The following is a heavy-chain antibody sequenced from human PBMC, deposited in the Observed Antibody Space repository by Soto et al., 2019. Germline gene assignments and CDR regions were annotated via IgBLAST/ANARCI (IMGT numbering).Heavy chain of an antibody. Sequence: SVKVSCKASGGTFSSYAISWVRQAPGQGLEWMGGIIPIFGTANYAQKFQGRVTITADESTSTAYMELSSLRSEDTAVYYCARFYCSGGSCYPPLGFYYGMDVWGQGTTVTVSS. CDR3: ARFYCSGGSCYPPLGFYYGMDV. D-gene: IGHD2-15*01. J-gene: IGHJ6*02. V-gene: IGHV1-69*13. CDR2: IIPIFGTA. CDR1: GGTFSSYA.